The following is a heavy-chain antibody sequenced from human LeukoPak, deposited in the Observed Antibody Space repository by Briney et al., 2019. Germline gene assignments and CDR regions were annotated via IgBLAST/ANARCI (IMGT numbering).Heavy chain of an antibody. J-gene: IGHJ6*02. Sequence: SETLSLTCTVSGGSISSGGYYWSWIRQHPGKGLEWIGYIHYSGSTYYNPSLKSRVTISVDTSKNQFSLKLSSVTAADTAVYYCARGGLPTGYYYYYYGMDVWGQGTTVTVSS. CDR1: GGSISSGGYY. V-gene: IGHV4-31*03. CDR3: ARGGLPTGYYYYYYGMDV. CDR2: IHYSGST.